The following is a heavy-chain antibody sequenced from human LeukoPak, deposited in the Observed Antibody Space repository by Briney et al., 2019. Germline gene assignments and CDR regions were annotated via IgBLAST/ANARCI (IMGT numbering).Heavy chain of an antibody. CDR3: ARGGSYDILTGYGYNWFDP. CDR2: FDPEDGET. CDR1: GYTLTELS. V-gene: IGHV1-24*01. D-gene: IGHD3-9*01. J-gene: IGHJ5*02. Sequence: ASVKVSCKVSGYTLTELSMHWVRQAPGQGIEWMGGFDPEDGETNYAQKFQGRVTMTEDTYKDKAYMELSRLRAADTAVYYCARGGSYDILTGYGYNWFDPWGQGTLVTVSS.